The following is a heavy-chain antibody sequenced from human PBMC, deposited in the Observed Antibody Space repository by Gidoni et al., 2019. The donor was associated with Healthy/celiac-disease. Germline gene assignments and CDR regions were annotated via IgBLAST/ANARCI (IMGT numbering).Heavy chain of an antibody. CDR3: AKVQGGYGFHKYGMDV. CDR2: ISGSGGST. V-gene: IGHV3-23*04. D-gene: IGHD5-12*01. Sequence: EVQLVESGGGLVQPGGSLRLSCAASGFTFSSYAMSWVRQAPGKGLEWVSAISGSGGSTYYADSVKGRFTISRDNSKNTLYLQMNSLRAEDTAVYYCAKVQGGYGFHKYGMDVWGQGTTVTVSS. J-gene: IGHJ6*02. CDR1: GFTFSSYA.